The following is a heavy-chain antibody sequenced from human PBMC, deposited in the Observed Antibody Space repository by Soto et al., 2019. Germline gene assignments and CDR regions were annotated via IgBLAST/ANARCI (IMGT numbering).Heavy chain of an antibody. D-gene: IGHD1-26*01. CDR2: IYWDDDK. Sequence: QITLKESGPTLVEPTQTLTLTCTFSGFSLSTSGEGVGWIRQPPGKALEWLALIYWDDDKRYSPSLKSRLSITKVTSKNQAVLTMINMDPVDTATYYCAHRNGRIAGATASFDYWGQGTLVTVAS. CDR1: GFSLSTSGEG. J-gene: IGHJ4*02. V-gene: IGHV2-5*02. CDR3: AHRNGRIAGATASFDY.